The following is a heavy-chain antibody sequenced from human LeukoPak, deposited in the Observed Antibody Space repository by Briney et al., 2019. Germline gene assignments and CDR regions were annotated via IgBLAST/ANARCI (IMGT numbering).Heavy chain of an antibody. J-gene: IGHJ5*02. Sequence: PSETLSLTCTVSGGSISSYYWSWIRQPAGKGLEWIGRIYTSGSTNYNPSHKSRVTMSVDTSKNKFSLKLSSVTAADTAVYYCARDLFLCSSTSCYAGLPYYDILPSGIWFDPWGQGTLVTVSS. CDR3: ARDLFLCSSTSCYAGLPYYDILPSGIWFDP. V-gene: IGHV4-4*07. CDR2: IYTSGST. D-gene: IGHD2-2*01. CDR1: GGSISSYY.